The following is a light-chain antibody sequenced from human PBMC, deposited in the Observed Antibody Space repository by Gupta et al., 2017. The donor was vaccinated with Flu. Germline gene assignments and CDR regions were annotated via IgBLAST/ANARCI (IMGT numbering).Light chain of an antibody. Sequence: ILMTQSPSSLSASVGDRLTITCQASQDISNYLNWYQQKPGKAPKLLIYDASNLETGVPSRFSGSGSGTDFTFNISSLQPEDIATYYCQQYDHLPFTFGRGTKVEIK. J-gene: IGKJ4*01. CDR2: DAS. V-gene: IGKV1-33*01. CDR1: QDISNY. CDR3: QQYDHLPFT.